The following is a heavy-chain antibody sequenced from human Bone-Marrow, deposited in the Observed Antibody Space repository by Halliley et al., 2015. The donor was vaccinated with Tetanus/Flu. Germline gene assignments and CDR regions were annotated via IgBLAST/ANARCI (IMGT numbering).Heavy chain of an antibody. D-gene: IGHD2-21*01. V-gene: IGHV3-66*01. J-gene: IGHJ6*02. CDR2: IDTGGNT. Sequence: VSLIDTGGNTRYADSVKGRFTMSRDKSKNMLYLQMNTLRVEDTAVFYCVRDSYLYSSYAMDVWGQGTTVTVSS. CDR3: VRDSYLYSSYAMDV.